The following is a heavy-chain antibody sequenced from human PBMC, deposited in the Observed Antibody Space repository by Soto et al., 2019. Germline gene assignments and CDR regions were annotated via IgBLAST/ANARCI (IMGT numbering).Heavy chain of an antibody. D-gene: IGHD3-16*01. CDR1: GYIFVNYG. J-gene: IGHJ6*02. V-gene: IGHV1-18*01. CDR3: AMVDNYVTPTPQDV. Sequence: QVQLVQSGDEVKKPGASVKVSCKASGYIFVNYGIAWVRQAPGQGLGWLGWISPYTGNTHYASKVQGRIPLTTDTTTSTAFMDLGSLTSADTAVYYCAMVDNYVTPTPQDVWGQGTTVTVSS. CDR2: ISPYTGNT.